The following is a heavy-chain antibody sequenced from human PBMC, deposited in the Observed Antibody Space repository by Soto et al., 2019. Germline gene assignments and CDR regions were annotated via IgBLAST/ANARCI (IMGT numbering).Heavy chain of an antibody. Sequence: GGSLRLSCAASGFTFSSYGMHWVRQAPGKGLEWVAVIWYDGGNKYYADSVKGRFTISRDNSKNTLYLQMNSLRAEDTAVYYCARGGSIQLWLLDVWGKGTTVTVSS. D-gene: IGHD5-18*01. CDR1: GFTFSSYG. J-gene: IGHJ6*04. CDR2: IWYDGGNK. CDR3: ARGGSIQLWLLDV. V-gene: IGHV3-33*01.